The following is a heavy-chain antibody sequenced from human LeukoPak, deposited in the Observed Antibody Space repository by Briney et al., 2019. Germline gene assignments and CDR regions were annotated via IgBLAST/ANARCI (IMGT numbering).Heavy chain of an antibody. V-gene: IGHV3-23*01. D-gene: IGHD6-13*01. CDR1: RFAFHNYA. J-gene: IGHJ5*01. CDR2: ISVDGGDI. Sequence: GGSLRLSCAASRFAFHNYAMTWIRQAPERGLEWVSSISVDGGDIKYTDSAKGRFTISRDNSRNTVYLQMDSLRAEDTAVYFCARGTAAAANRNWFDSWGQGTLVTVSS. CDR3: ARGTAAAANRNWFDS.